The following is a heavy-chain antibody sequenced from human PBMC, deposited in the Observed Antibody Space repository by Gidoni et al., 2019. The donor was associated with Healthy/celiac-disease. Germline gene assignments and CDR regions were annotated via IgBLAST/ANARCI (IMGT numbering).Heavy chain of an antibody. D-gene: IGHD4-17*01. Sequence: EVQLVESGGGLVQPGRSLRLSCAASGFTLDDYAMPGVRQAPGKGLEWVSGISWNSGSIGYADSVKGRVTISRDNAKNSLYLQMNSLRAEDTALYYCAKSLNRSGGLYGDYWSAFDYWGQGTLVTVSS. CDR1: GFTLDDYA. J-gene: IGHJ4*02. CDR3: AKSLNRSGGLYGDYWSAFDY. V-gene: IGHV3-9*01. CDR2: ISWNSGSI.